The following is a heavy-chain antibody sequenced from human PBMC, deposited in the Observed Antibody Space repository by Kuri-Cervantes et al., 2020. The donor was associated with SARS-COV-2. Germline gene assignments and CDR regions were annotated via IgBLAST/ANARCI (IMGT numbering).Heavy chain of an antibody. CDR3: ARHPGVLRYFDWLNFDY. CDR1: GGTFSSYA. J-gene: IGHJ4*02. D-gene: IGHD3-9*01. CDR2: IIPIFGTA. V-gene: IGHV1-69*06. Sequence: SVKVSCKASGGTFSSYAISWVRQAPGQGLEWMGGIIPIFGTANYAQKFQGRVTITADKSTSTAYMELSSLRSEDTAVYYWARHPGVLRYFDWLNFDYWGQGTLVTVSS.